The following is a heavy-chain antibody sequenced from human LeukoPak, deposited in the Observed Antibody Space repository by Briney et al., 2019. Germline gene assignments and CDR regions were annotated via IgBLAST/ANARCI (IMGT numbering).Heavy chain of an antibody. CDR3: ARHGHCTNGVCYSNYYYHMDV. D-gene: IGHD2-8*01. J-gene: IGHJ6*04. V-gene: IGHV5-51*01. Sequence: KPGESLKISCKGSGYSFTSYWIGWVRQMPGKGLEWMGIIYPDDSDTRYSPSFEGQVIISVDKSISTAYLQWSSLKASDTATYYCARHGHCTNGVCYSNYYYHMDVWGKGTTVTVSS. CDR2: IYPDDSDT. CDR1: GYSFTSYW.